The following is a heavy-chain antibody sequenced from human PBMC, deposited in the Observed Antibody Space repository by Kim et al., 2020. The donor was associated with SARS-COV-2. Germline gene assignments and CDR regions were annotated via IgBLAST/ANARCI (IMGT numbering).Heavy chain of an antibody. CDR3: AKEEEAVAGTEVY. V-gene: IGHV3-23*01. D-gene: IGHD6-19*01. J-gene: IGHJ4*02. Sequence: YADSVKGRFTISRDNSKNTLYLQMNSLRAEDTAVYYCAKEEEAVAGTEVYWGQGTLVTVSS.